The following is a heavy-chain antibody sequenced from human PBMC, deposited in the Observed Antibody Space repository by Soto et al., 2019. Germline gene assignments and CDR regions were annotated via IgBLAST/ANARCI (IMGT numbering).Heavy chain of an antibody. V-gene: IGHV3-30*18. D-gene: IGHD6-13*01. J-gene: IGHJ5*02. CDR3: AKEGYSRSWDRSQIADWFDP. CDR1: GCTFSSYG. CDR2: ISYEGSNK. Sequence: QVQLVESGGGVVQPGRSLRLSCAAAGCTFSSYGMHWVRQSPGKGLEWVAVISYEGSNKYYADSVKGRSTISRDTTKNPLYLQMNSQRAEDKAVYCCAKEGYSRSWDRSQIADWFDPWGQGTLVTVS.